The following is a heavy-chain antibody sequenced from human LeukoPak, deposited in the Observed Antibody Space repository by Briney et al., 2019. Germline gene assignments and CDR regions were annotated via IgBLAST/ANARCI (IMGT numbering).Heavy chain of an antibody. D-gene: IGHD4-17*01. V-gene: IGHV3-53*01. CDR1: GFTVSSNY. CDR2: IYSGGST. CDR3: AKDPDYGVPPFDY. Sequence: GGSLRLSCAASGFTVSSNYMSWVRQAPGKGLEWVSVIYSGGSTYYADSVKGRFTIPRDNSKNTLYLQMNSLRAEDTAVYYCAKDPDYGVPPFDYWGQGTLVTVSS. J-gene: IGHJ4*02.